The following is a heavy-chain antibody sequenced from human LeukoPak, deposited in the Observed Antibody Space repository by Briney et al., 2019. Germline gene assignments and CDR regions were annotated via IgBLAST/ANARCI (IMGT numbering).Heavy chain of an antibody. CDR1: GFTFSSYG. V-gene: IGHV3-23*01. J-gene: IGHJ5*02. Sequence: GGSLRLSCAASGFTFSSYGMSWVRQAPGKGLEWVSAISGSGGSTYYADSVKGRFTISRDNSKNTLYLQMNSLRAEDTAVYYCAKTRRTTMVRGAKGWFDPWGQGTLVTVSS. D-gene: IGHD3-10*01. CDR3: AKTRRTTMVRGAKGWFDP. CDR2: ISGSGGST.